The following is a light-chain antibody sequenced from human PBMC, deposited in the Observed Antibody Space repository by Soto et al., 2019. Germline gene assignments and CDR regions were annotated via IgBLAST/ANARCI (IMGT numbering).Light chain of an antibody. J-gene: IGKJ2*01. V-gene: IGKV3-15*01. Sequence: EIVMTQSPATLSVSPGERTTLSCRASQSVSSNLAWNQQKPGQAPRLLIYGASTRATGIPARVSGSGSGTAFTLTISSLQSEDFAVYYCQQYNNWPYTFGQGTKLEIK. CDR3: QQYNNWPYT. CDR1: QSVSSN. CDR2: GAS.